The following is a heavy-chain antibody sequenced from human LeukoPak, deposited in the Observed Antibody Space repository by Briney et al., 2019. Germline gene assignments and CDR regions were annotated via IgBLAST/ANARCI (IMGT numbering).Heavy chain of an antibody. J-gene: IGHJ5*02. Sequence: ASVKVSCKASGGTFSSYAISWVRQAPGQGLEWMGGIIPIFGTANCAQKFQGRVTITRNTSISTAYMELSSLRSEDTAVYYCARAGYCSSTSCLSSDVFDPWGQGTLVTVSS. CDR3: ARAGYCSSTSCLSSDVFDP. V-gene: IGHV1-69*05. CDR1: GGTFSSYA. D-gene: IGHD2-2*03. CDR2: IIPIFGTA.